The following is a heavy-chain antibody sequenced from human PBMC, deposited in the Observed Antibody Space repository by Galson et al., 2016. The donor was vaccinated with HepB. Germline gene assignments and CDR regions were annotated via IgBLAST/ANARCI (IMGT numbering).Heavy chain of an antibody. J-gene: IGHJ4*02. CDR1: GFTFSTSG. Sequence: SLRLSCAASGFTFSTSGIHWVRQAPGKGLEWVAVISYDGSNKFYADSVKGRFTISRDNSKNTLYPQMNSLRAEDTAVYYCVRDSYYDSSTWGQGTLVTVSS. CDR3: VRDSYYDSST. V-gene: IGHV3-30*03. CDR2: ISYDGSNK. D-gene: IGHD3-22*01.